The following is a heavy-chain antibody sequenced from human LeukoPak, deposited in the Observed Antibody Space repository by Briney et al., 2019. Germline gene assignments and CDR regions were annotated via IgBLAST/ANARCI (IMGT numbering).Heavy chain of an antibody. D-gene: IGHD6-19*01. CDR3: AKSVAATGGGFFDY. J-gene: IGHJ4*02. CDR1: GFTFDDYA. CDR2: ISWNSGSI. V-gene: IGHV3-9*01. Sequence: GGSLRLSCAASGFTFDDYAMHWVRQAPGKGLEWVSGISWNSGSIGYADSVRGRFTISRDNAKNSLYLQMNSLRAEDTALYYCAKSVAATGGGFFDYWGQGTLVTVSS.